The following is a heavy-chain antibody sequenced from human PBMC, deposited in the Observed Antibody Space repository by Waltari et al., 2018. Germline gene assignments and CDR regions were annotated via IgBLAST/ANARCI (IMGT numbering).Heavy chain of an antibody. CDR1: GCSISSHY. CDR2: IYYSGST. CDR3: ARDGSGSRDAFDI. D-gene: IGHD1-26*01. V-gene: IGHV4-59*11. Sequence: QVQLQESGPGLVTPSETLSLTCPVSGCSISSHYWSWLRQPPGKGLEWIGYIYYSGSTNYNTYLKSRVTISVDTSKNQFSLKLSSVTAADTAVYYCARDGSGSRDAFDIWGQGTMVTVSS. J-gene: IGHJ3*02.